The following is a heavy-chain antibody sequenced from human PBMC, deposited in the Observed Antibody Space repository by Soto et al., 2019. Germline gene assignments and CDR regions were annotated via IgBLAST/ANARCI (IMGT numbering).Heavy chain of an antibody. D-gene: IGHD2-2*01. CDR1: GYTFTSYG. CDR2: ISAYNGNT. V-gene: IGHV1-18*01. CDR3: ARDLWDIVVVPAARNPAPLDY. J-gene: IGHJ4*02. Sequence: QVQLVQSGAEVKKPGASVKVSCKASGYTFTSYGISWVRQAPGQGLEWMGWISAYNGNTNYAQKLQGRVTMTTDTSTSTAYMELRSLRSDDTAVYYCARDLWDIVVVPAARNPAPLDYWGQGTLVTVSS.